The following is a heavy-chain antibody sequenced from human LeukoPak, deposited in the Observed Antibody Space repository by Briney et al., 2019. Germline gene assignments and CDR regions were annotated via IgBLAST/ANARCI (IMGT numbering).Heavy chain of an antibody. J-gene: IGHJ4*02. V-gene: IGHV4-59*01. D-gene: IGHD1-1*01. CDR1: GGSISSYY. CDR3: ARVANDDRPFDY. CDR2: IYYSGST. Sequence: SETLSLTCTVSGGSISSYYWSWIRQPPGKGLEWIGYIYYSGSTNYNPSLMSRVTISVDTSKNQFSLKLSSVTAADTAVYYCARVANDDRPFDYWGQGTLVTVSS.